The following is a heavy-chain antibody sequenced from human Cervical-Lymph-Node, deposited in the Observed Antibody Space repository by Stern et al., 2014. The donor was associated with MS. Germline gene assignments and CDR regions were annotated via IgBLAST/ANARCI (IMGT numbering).Heavy chain of an antibody. J-gene: IGHJ5*01. Sequence: DSVKGRFTISRGNSKNMLFLRMNSLRAEDTAVYYRARDIGAVDTGAILTDSWGQGTLVTVSS. D-gene: IGHD5-12*01. V-gene: IGHV3-30*07. CDR3: ARDIGAVDTGAILTDS.